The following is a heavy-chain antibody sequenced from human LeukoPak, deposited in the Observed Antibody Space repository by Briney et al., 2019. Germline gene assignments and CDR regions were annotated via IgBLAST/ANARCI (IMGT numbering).Heavy chain of an antibody. CDR3: AKDQIGRYYDFWSGLSGFDY. CDR1: GFTFSSYG. CDR2: IRYDGSNK. D-gene: IGHD3-3*01. Sequence: GGSLRLSCAASGFTFSSYGMHWVRQAPGKGLEWVAFIRYDGSNKYYADSVKGRFTISRDNSKNTLYLQMNSLRAEDTAVYYCAKDQIGRYYDFWSGLSGFDYWGQGTLVTVSS. V-gene: IGHV3-30*02. J-gene: IGHJ4*02.